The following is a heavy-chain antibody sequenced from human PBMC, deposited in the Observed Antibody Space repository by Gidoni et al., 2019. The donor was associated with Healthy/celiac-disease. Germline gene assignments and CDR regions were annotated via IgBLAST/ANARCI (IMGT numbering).Heavy chain of an antibody. J-gene: IGHJ3*02. D-gene: IGHD3-22*01. Sequence: QVQLQESGPGLVKPSETQSLTCTVSCGSFSSYSWSWLRQPPGKGLEWIGYIYYSGSTNYNPALKSRVTISVDTSKNQFSLKLSSVTAADTAVYYWARERRRRRPERTPEKVTMIVVADAFDIWGQGTMVTVSS. CDR1: CGSFSSYS. CDR3: ARERRRRRPERTPEKVTMIVVADAFDI. V-gene: IGHV4-59*01. CDR2: IYYSGST.